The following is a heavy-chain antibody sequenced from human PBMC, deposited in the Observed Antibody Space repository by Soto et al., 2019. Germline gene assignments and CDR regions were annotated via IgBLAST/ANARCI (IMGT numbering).Heavy chain of an antibody. V-gene: IGHV4-31*03. Sequence: QVQLQESGPGLVKPSQTLSLTCTVSGGSISSGSYYWSWIRQIPGKGLEWIGYIYYSGSTYYNPSLKSRVTISVEPSKNQFSLKLNPVTAADTAVYYCATRTDYYYGSGSLGGMDVWGQGTTVNVSS. CDR1: GGSISSGSYY. D-gene: IGHD3-10*01. CDR2: IYYSGST. J-gene: IGHJ6*02. CDR3: ATRTDYYYGSGSLGGMDV.